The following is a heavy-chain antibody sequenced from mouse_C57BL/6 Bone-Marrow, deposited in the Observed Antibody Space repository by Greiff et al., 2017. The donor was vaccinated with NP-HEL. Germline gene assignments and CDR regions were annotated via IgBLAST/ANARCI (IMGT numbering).Heavy chain of an antibody. V-gene: IGHV1-5*01. D-gene: IGHD1-1*01. J-gene: IGHJ3*01. Sequence: EVQLQQSGTVLARPGASVKMSCKTSGYTFTSYWMHWVKQRPGQGLEWIGAIYPGNSDTSYNQKFKGKAKLTAVTSASTAYMELSSLTNEDSAVYYCTSFPYGSSYGWFAYWGQGTLVTVSA. CDR3: TSFPYGSSYGWFAY. CDR2: IYPGNSDT. CDR1: GYTFTSYW.